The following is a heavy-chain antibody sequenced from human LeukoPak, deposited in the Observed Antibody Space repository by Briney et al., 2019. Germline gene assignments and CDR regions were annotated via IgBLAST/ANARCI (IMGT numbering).Heavy chain of an antibody. J-gene: IGHJ3*02. CDR2: IYYSGST. Sequence: PSETLSLTCAVSGDSISNYYWSWIRQPPGKGLEWIGYIYYSGSTNYNPSLKSRVTISVDTSKNQFSLKLSSVTAADTAVYYCARYCSGGSWGCSYDDAFDIWGQGTMVTVSS. CDR1: GDSISNYY. D-gene: IGHD2-15*01. CDR3: ARYCSGGSWGCSYDDAFDI. V-gene: IGHV4-59*01.